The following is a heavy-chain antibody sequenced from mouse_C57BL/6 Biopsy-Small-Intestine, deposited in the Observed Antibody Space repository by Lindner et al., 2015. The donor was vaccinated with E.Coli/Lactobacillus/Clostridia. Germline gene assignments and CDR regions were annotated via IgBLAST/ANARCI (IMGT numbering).Heavy chain of an antibody. CDR2: ISGHNGST. D-gene: IGHD2-12*01. Sequence: SVKVFCKASGYRFSSYGITWVRQAPGQGPEWMGWISGHNGSTKYAQKLQGRVTMTTDTSTSTAYMELRSLRSDDTAVYYCARDIGYCYSSSCPLLYFDYWGQGTLVTVSS. J-gene: IGHJ2*01. CDR1: GYRFSSYG. V-gene: IGHV1S61*01. CDR3: ARDIGYCYSSSCPLLYFDY.